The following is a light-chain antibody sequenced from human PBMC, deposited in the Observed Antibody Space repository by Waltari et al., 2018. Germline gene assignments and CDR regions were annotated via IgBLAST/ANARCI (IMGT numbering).Light chain of an antibody. V-gene: IGKV3-15*01. J-gene: IGKJ4*01. Sequence: EIVMTQSPATLSVSPGERATLSCRASQSVSSNLAWYQQKPGQAPRLLIYGASTRATGIPTRFSGGVSGTEFTLTISSLQSEDFAVYYFQQYNNWPLTFGGGTKVEIK. CDR3: QQYNNWPLT. CDR2: GAS. CDR1: QSVSSN.